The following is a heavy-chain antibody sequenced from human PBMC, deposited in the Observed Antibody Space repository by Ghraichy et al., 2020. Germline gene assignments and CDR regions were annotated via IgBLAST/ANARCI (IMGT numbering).Heavy chain of an antibody. CDR2: INHSGSI. CDR1: GGSFSGYY. Sequence: SETLSLTCAVYGGSFSGYYWSWIRQPPGKGLEWIGEINHSGSINYNPSLKSRVTISIDTSKNQFSLKLSSVTAADTAVYYCARGSVIVVVAPHWFDPWGQGTLVTVSS. J-gene: IGHJ5*02. V-gene: IGHV4-34*01. CDR3: ARGSVIVVVAPHWFDP. D-gene: IGHD3-22*01.